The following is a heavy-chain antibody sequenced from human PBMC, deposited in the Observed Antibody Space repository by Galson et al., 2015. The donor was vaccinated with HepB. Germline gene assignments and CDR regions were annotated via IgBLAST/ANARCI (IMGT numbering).Heavy chain of an antibody. CDR2: ISYDGRDQ. D-gene: IGHD2-2*01. V-gene: IGHV3-30*03. CDR1: GSTFSTFR. Sequence: SLRLSCAASGSTFSTFRMHWVRQAPGKGLEWVALISYDGRDQDYADSVTGRFTVFRDNSIDTMYLQMSSLRPEDTAVYYCARERTTGFRLKCSSTSEFDSWGQGTRVTVSS. CDR3: ARERTTGFRLKCSSTSEFDS. J-gene: IGHJ5*01.